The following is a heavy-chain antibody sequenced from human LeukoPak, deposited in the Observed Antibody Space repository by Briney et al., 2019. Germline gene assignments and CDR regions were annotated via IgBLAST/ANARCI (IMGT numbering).Heavy chain of an antibody. D-gene: IGHD1-26*01. CDR3: ARDLRVGAINFDY. V-gene: IGHV3-48*03. J-gene: IGHJ4*02. CDR2: ISSSGGTI. Sequence: PGGSLRLSCAASGFTFSSYEMNWVRQAPGMGLQWVSYISSSGGTIFYADSVKGRFTISRDNAKESLYLQMNSLRAEDTAVYYCARDLRVGAINFDYWGQGTLVTVCS. CDR1: GFTFSSYE.